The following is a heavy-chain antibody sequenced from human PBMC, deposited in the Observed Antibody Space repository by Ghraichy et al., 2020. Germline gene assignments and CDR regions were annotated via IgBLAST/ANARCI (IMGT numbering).Heavy chain of an antibody. CDR2: ISFSSFGT. D-gene: IGHD6-19*01. J-gene: IGHJ4*02. Sequence: GGSLRLSCVGSGFNFASYHMSWVRQAPGKGLEWVSAISFSSFGTYYSDSVRGRFTISRDDSKSTLYLQMSSLRAEDTGVYYCAKLNSVGGWYNRYWGLGTVVTVSS. CDR1: GFNFASYH. V-gene: IGHV3-23*01. CDR3: AKLNSVGGWYNRY.